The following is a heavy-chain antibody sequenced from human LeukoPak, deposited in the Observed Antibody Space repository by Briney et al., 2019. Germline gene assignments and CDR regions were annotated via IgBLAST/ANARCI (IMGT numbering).Heavy chain of an antibody. D-gene: IGHD5-18*01. V-gene: IGHV3-23*01. CDR3: AKTLFGFSYGKIDY. CDR1: GFTFSSYA. J-gene: IGHJ4*02. Sequence: GGSLRLSCAASGFTFSSYAMSWVRQAPGKGLEWVSVISASGDNTYYADSVKGRFTISRDNSKNTLYLDMNNLRAEDTALYFCAKTLFGFSYGKIDYWGQGTLVTVSS. CDR2: ISASGDNT.